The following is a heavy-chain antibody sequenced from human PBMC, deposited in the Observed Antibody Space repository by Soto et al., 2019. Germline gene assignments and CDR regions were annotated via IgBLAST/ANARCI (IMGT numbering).Heavy chain of an antibody. V-gene: IGHV3-30*03. CDR3: EATVTTGGPS. CDR1: GFSFSSYG. Sequence: QVQLVESGGGVVQPGRSLRLSCAASGFSFSSYGMHWVRQAPGKGLEWVAVISYDGSNTYYADSVKGRFTITRDNSKNTLYLQMNSLRAEDTAVYYCEATVTTGGPSWGQGTLVTVSS. D-gene: IGHD4-17*01. CDR2: ISYDGSNT. J-gene: IGHJ5*02.